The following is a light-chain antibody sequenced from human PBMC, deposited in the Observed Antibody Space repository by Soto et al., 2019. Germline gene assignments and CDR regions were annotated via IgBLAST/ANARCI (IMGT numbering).Light chain of an antibody. Sequence: DIQLTQSPSSLSASVGDRVTITCQASQDISNHLNWYQQKPGKAPNLLIYDASDLETGVPSRFSGGGSGTFFSFYINSLQPEDIERYYCQKNDGVLLFGPRTKVEIK. CDR3: QKNDGVLL. CDR1: QDISNH. J-gene: IGKJ3*01. V-gene: IGKV1-33*01. CDR2: DAS.